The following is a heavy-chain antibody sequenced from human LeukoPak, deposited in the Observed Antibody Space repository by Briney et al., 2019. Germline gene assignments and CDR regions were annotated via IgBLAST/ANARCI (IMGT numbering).Heavy chain of an antibody. CDR3: AKDIIAARPLGY. J-gene: IGHJ4*02. V-gene: IGHV3-30*02. CDR1: GFTFSSYG. Sequence: GGSLRLSCAASGFTFSSYGMHWVRQAPGKGLEWVAFIRYDGSNKYYADSVKGRFTISRDNSKNTLYLQMNSLRAEDTAVYYCAKDIIAARPLGYWGQGTLVTVSS. D-gene: IGHD6-6*01. CDR2: IRYDGSNK.